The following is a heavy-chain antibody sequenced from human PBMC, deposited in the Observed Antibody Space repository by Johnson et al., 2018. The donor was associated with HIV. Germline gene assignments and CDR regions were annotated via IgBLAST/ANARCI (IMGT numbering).Heavy chain of an antibody. CDR2: ISSSGSTI. CDR1: TFSVSSNS. J-gene: IGHJ3*02. V-gene: IGHV3-11*04. D-gene: IGHD3-22*01. Sequence: QVQLVESGGGLVKPGGSLRLSCAPSTFSVSSNSMTWVRQAPGKGLEWVSYISSSGSTIYYADSVKGRFTISRDNSKNTLYLQMNSLRAEDTAVYYCATSLYYYDSSGFSFDAFDIWGQGTLVTVSS. CDR3: ATSLYYYDSSGFSFDAFDI.